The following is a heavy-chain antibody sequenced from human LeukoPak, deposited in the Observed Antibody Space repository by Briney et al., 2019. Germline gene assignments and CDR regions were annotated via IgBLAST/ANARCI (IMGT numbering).Heavy chain of an antibody. D-gene: IGHD3-3*01. CDR1: GGSISSYY. CDR3: ARSYLEWLLSFDY. J-gene: IGHJ4*02. CDR2: IYYSGST. Sequence: SETLSLTCTVSGGSISSYYWSWIRQPPGKGLEWIGYIYYSGSTNYNPSLKSRVTISVDTSKNQFSLKLSSVTAADTAVYYCARSYLEWLLSFDYWGQGTLVTVSS. V-gene: IGHV4-59*12.